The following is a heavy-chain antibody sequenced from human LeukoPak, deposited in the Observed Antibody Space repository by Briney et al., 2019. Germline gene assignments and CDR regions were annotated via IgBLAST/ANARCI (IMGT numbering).Heavy chain of an antibody. V-gene: IGHV1-2*02. J-gene: IGHJ4*02. CDR1: GYTFTGYY. CDR3: ATTEYYGSGSFDY. Sequence: ASVKVSCKASGYTFTGYYMHWARQAPGQGLEWMGWINPNSGGTNYAQKFQGRVTMTRDTSISTAYMELSRLRSDDTAVYYCATTEYYGSGSFDYWGQGTLVTVSS. D-gene: IGHD3-10*01. CDR2: INPNSGGT.